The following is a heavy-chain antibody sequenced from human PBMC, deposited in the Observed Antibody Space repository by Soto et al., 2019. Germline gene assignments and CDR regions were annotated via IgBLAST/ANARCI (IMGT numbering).Heavy chain of an antibody. Sequence: ASVKVSCKASGYTFTSYGISWVRQAPGQGLEWMGWISAYNGNTNYAQKLQGRVTMTTDTSTSTAYMELRSLRSEDTAIYYCARMESFGSLNWFDPWGQGTLVTVSS. J-gene: IGHJ5*02. CDR3: ARMESFGSLNWFDP. CDR2: ISAYNGNT. D-gene: IGHD5-18*01. V-gene: IGHV1-18*01. CDR1: GYTFTSYG.